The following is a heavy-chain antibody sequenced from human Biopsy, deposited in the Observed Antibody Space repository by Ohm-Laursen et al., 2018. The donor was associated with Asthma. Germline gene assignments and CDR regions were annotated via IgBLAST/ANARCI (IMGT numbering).Heavy chain of an antibody. J-gene: IGHJ4*02. CDR2: ISWNSGSI. CDR1: GFTFDDYG. D-gene: IGHD2-21*01. V-gene: IGHV3-9*01. CDR3: AKATLGDIGKDY. Sequence: SLRLSCAASGFTFDDYGMHWVRQAPGRGLEWVSGISWNSGSIGYADSVKGRFTISRDNAKNSLYLQMNSLRVEDTALYYCAKATLGDIGKDYWGQGTLVTVSS.